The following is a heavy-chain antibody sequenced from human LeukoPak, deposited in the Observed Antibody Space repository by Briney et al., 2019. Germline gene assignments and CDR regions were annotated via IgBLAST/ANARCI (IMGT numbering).Heavy chain of an antibody. V-gene: IGHV3-21*06. Sequence: PGGSLRLSCAASGFTLSSYALNWVRQAPGKGLEWVSSVGSSSSYIYYAESVKGRFTSFRDNAKSSAYLQMNSLRAEDTAVYYCARDSDTDMARKLDYWGQGTLVIVSS. CDR1: GFTLSSYA. J-gene: IGHJ4*02. D-gene: IGHD5-18*01. CDR2: VGSSSSYI. CDR3: ARDSDTDMARKLDY.